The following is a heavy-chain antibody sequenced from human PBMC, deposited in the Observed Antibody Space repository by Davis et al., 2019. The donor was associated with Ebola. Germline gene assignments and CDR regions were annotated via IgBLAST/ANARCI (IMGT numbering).Heavy chain of an antibody. CDR1: GFTFDDYA. D-gene: IGHD2-2*01. CDR3: AKAPTKAPDVFPIISGLCWF. J-gene: IGHJ5*01. Sequence: PGGSLRLSCAASGFTFDDYAMHWVRQAPGKGLEWVSGISWNSGSIGYADSVKGRFTISRDNAKNSLYLQMNSLRAEDTALYYCAKAPTKAPDVFPIISGLCWF. CDR2: ISWNSGSI. V-gene: IGHV3-9*01.